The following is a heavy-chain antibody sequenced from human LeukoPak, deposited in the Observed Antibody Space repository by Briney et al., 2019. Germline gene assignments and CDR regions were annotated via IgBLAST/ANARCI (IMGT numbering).Heavy chain of an antibody. Sequence: GGSLRLSCAASGFTVSSNYMSWVRQAPGKGLEWVSVIYSGGTTNYADSVKGRFTISRDNSKNTLYLQMNGLRAEETAMYYCATPYTSGWSLYFDNWGQGTLVTVSS. CDR2: IYSGGTT. CDR3: ATPYTSGWSLYFDN. D-gene: IGHD6-19*01. CDR1: GFTVSSNY. V-gene: IGHV3-53*05. J-gene: IGHJ4*02.